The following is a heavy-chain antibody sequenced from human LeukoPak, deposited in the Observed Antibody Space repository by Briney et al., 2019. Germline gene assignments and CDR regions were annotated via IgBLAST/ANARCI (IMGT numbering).Heavy chain of an antibody. Sequence: ASVKVSCKASGYSFTGFYMHWVRQAPGQGLEWMGWINPNSGGTNYAQRFQGRATMTMDTSISTAYMELSSMRSDDTAVYYCARDPGISLSGKYFQHWGQGTLVTVSS. CDR3: ARDPGISLSGKYFQH. CDR1: GYSFTGFY. V-gene: IGHV1-2*02. D-gene: IGHD6-19*01. CDR2: INPNSGGT. J-gene: IGHJ1*01.